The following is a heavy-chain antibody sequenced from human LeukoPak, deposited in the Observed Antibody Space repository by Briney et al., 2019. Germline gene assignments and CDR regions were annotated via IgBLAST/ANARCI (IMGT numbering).Heavy chain of an antibody. CDR3: ATPYYYDSSGYSRDY. CDR1: GYTFTSCG. CDR2: ISAYNGNT. D-gene: IGHD3-22*01. Sequence: GASVKVSCRASGYTFTSCGISWVRQAPGQGLEWMGWISAYNGNTNYAQKLQGRVTMTTDTSTSTAYMELRSLRSDDTAVYYCATPYYYDSSGYSRDYWGQGTLVTVSS. V-gene: IGHV1-18*01. J-gene: IGHJ4*02.